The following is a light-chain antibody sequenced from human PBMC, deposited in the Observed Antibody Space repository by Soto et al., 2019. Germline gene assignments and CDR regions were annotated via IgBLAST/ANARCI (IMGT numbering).Light chain of an antibody. CDR1: QSVSND. V-gene: IGKV3-15*01. J-gene: IGKJ4*01. Sequence: EIVMTQSPATLSVSPGERATLSCRASQSVSNDLAWYQQKPGQAPRLLIYGASTRATDIPARFSGSGSGTEFTLTISSLQSEDFAVYYCQQYSNWPPVLTFGGGTKVDIK. CDR2: GAS. CDR3: QQYSNWPPVLT.